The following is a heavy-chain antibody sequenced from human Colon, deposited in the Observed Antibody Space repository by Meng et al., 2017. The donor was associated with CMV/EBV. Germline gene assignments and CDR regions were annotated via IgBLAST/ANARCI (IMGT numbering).Heavy chain of an antibody. CDR1: NYTFTNYG. CDR2: ISAYNGKT. D-gene: IGHD3-3*01. Sequence: ASVKVSCKGSNYTFTNYGIAWVRQAPGQGLEWMGWISAYNGKTKYEEKLQDRVTMTTDTSTSTAYMELRTLRSDDTAVYYCARTLVPYGSLSGLVIPHFDFWGQGTLVTVSS. CDR3: ARTLVPYGSLSGLVIPHFDF. J-gene: IGHJ4*02. V-gene: IGHV1-18*01.